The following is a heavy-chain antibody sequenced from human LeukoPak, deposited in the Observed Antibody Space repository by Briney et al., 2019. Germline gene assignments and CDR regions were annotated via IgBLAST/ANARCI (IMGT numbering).Heavy chain of an antibody. V-gene: IGHV1-18*01. CDR3: AKAGLSTVNWFDP. CDR2: ISAYNGNT. D-gene: IGHD4-17*01. Sequence: ASVKVSCKASGYTFTSYGISWVRQAPGQGLEWMGWISAYNGNTNYAQKLQGRVTVTTDTSTSTAYMELRNLRSDDTAVYYCAKAGLSTVNWFDPWGQGTLVTVSS. J-gene: IGHJ5*02. CDR1: GYTFTSYG.